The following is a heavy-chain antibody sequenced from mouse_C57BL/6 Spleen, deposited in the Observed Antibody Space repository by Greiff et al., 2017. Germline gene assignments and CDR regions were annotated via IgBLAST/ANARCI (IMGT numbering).Heavy chain of an antibody. CDR3: ARHEEDYYGSSPYAMDY. J-gene: IGHJ4*01. CDR1: GYTFTEYT. CDR2: FYPGSGSI. D-gene: IGHD1-1*01. Sequence: QVQLQQSGAELVKPGASVKLSCKASGYTFTEYTIHWVKQRSGQGLEWIGWFYPGSGSIKYNEKFKDKATLTADKSSRTVYMELSRLTSEDSAVYFCARHEEDYYGSSPYAMDYWGQGTSVTVSS. V-gene: IGHV1-62-2*01.